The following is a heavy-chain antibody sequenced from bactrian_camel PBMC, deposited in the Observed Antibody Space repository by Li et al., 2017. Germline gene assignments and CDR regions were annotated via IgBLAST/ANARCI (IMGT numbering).Heavy chain of an antibody. CDR3: ATRLTYGGSWYPPDFGY. J-gene: IGHJ6*01. D-gene: IGHD6*01. Sequence: QVQLVESGGGSVQAGGSLRLSCAASGYTYSTYCMGWFRQVPGNEREPLASIDSDGRTSVADSVKGRFTISRDNAKNTLYLQMNSLKTEDTAVYYCATRLTYGGSWYPPDFGYWGQGTQVTVS. CDR1: GYTYSTYC. CDR2: IDSDGRT. V-gene: IGHV3S26*01.